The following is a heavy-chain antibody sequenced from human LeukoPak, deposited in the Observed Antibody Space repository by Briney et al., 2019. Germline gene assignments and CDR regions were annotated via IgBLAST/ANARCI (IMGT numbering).Heavy chain of an antibody. D-gene: IGHD3-16*01. CDR3: ARHMTRGEGY. J-gene: IGHJ4*02. Sequence: SGGSLRLSCAAPGFTVSSNYMSWVRQAPGKGLEWVSVIYSGGSTYYADSVKGRFTISRDNSKNTLYLQVNSLRAEDTAVYYCARHMTRGEGYWGQGTLVTVSS. V-gene: IGHV3-66*04. CDR1: GFTVSSNY. CDR2: IYSGGST.